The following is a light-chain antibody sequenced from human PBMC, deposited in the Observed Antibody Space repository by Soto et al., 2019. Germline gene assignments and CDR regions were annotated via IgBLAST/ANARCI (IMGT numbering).Light chain of an antibody. CDR1: QSISSW. CDR2: KAS. J-gene: IGKJ1*01. CDR3: QQYSSYST. Sequence: DIQMTQSPYTLSACVEVRVTITCRAIQSISSWLAWYQQKPGKAPKLLIYKASSLESGVPSRFSVSESGTEFTLTISSLQPYDFATYYCQQYSSYSTFGQGTKVDIK. V-gene: IGKV1-5*03.